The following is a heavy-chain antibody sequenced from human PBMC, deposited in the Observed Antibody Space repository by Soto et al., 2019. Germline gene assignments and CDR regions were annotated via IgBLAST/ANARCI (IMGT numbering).Heavy chain of an antibody. CDR3: ARDRIAAAGTGYYYYYGMDV. J-gene: IGHJ6*02. CDR1: GGSFSGYY. V-gene: IGHV4-34*01. CDR2: INHSGST. D-gene: IGHD6-13*01. Sequence: PSETLSLTCAVYGGSFSGYYWSWIRQSPGKGLEWIGEINHSGSTNYNPSLKSRVTISVDTSRNQFSLKLSSVTAADTAVYYCARDRIAAAGTGYYYYYGMDVWGQGTTVTVSS.